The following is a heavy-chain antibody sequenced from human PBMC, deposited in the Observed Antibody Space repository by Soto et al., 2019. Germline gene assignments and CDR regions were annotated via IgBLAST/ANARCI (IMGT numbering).Heavy chain of an antibody. CDR3: AKDGLAAAAS. J-gene: IGHJ5*02. D-gene: IGHD6-13*01. CDR2: ISYDGSNK. V-gene: IGHV3-30*18. CDR1: GFTSSSYG. Sequence: GGSLRLSCAASGFTSSSYGMHWVRQAPGKGLEWVAVISYDGSNKYYADSVKGRFTISRDNSKNTLYLQMNSLRAEDTAEYYCAKDGLAAAASWGQGTLVTVSS.